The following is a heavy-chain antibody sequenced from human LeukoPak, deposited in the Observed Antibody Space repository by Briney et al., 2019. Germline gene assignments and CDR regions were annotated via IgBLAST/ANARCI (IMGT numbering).Heavy chain of an antibody. CDR2: ISSASNTI. Sequence: PGGSLRLSCAASGFTFSSYSMNWVRQAPGKGLEWVSYISSASNTIYYADSVKGRSTISRDNAKNSLYLQMNSLRAEDTAMYYCARDGWFGDYNWFDPWGQGTLVTVSS. CDR3: ARDGWFGDYNWFDP. V-gene: IGHV3-48*01. D-gene: IGHD3-10*01. CDR1: GFTFSSYS. J-gene: IGHJ5*02.